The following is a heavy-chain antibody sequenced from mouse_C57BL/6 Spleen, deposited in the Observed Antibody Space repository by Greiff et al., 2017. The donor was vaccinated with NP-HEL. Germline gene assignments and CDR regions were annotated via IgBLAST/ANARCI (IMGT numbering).Heavy chain of an antibody. J-gene: IGHJ3*01. D-gene: IGHD2-3*01. Sequence: EVQLQESGPGLVKPSQSLSLTCSVTGYSITSGYYWNWIRQFPGNKLEWMGYISYDGSNNYNPSLKNRISITRDTSKNQFFLKLNSVTTEDTATYYCASYDGYYEFAYWGQGTLVTVSA. CDR2: ISYDGSN. V-gene: IGHV3-6*01. CDR3: ASYDGYYEFAY. CDR1: GYSITSGYY.